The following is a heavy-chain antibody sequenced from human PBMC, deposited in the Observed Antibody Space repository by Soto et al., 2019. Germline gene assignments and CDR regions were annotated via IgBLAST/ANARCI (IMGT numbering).Heavy chain of an antibody. J-gene: IGHJ6*02. D-gene: IGHD1-1*01. CDR2: IAYDGINT. CDR3: ARVTPGNNLYYFSGLDV. Sequence: LRLSCVASGFNFGTYAIHWVRQPPGKGLQWVALIAYDGINTYYADSVKGRFTISRDNSKNTLHLQMNSLRPEDTGVYFCARVTPGNNLYYFSGLDVWGQGTSVTVSS. V-gene: IGHV3-30-3*01. CDR1: GFNFGTYA.